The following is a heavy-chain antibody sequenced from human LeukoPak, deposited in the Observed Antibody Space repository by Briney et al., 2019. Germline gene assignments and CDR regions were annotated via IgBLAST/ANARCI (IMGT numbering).Heavy chain of an antibody. D-gene: IGHD1-14*01. V-gene: IGHV3-33*01. Sequence: GGSLRLPCAASGFIFSNYGMHWVRQAPGKGLEWVAVIWYDGSNKYSGASVKGRVTISGDNPKKTLYLQMNRLRAEDTAVYYCARDVGGKLDPYYYGMDVWGQGTTVTVSS. CDR2: IWYDGSNK. J-gene: IGHJ6*02. CDR1: GFIFSNYG. CDR3: ARDVGGKLDPYYYGMDV.